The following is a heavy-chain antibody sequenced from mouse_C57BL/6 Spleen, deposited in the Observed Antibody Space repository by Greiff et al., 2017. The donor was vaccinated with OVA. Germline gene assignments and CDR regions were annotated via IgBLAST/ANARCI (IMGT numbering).Heavy chain of an antibody. CDR1: GFNIKDYY. Sequence: EVQLQQSGAELVKPGASVKLSCTASGFNIKDYYMHWVKQRTEQGLEWIGRIDPEDGDTKYAPKFQGKATITADTSSNTAYLQLSSLTSEDTAVYYCARDSSGYPAWFAYWGQGTLVTVSA. CDR2: IDPEDGDT. V-gene: IGHV14-2*01. CDR3: ARDSSGYPAWFAY. J-gene: IGHJ3*01. D-gene: IGHD3-2*01.